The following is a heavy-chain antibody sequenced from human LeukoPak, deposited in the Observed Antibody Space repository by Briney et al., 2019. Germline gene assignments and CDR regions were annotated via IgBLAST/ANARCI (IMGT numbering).Heavy chain of an antibody. D-gene: IGHD3-10*01. CDR2: FDTQEGET. Sequence: ASVKVSCKISGHTLTELSIHWVRQAPGKGLEWMGGFDTQEGETIFAQNFQGRVTMTEDTSSDTAYMELSSLTSEDTAVYYCATPPVWFGEFMSGNSILGYFQDWDQGTLVTVSS. V-gene: IGHV1-24*01. CDR1: GHTLTELS. CDR3: ATPPVWFGEFMSGNSILGYFQD. J-gene: IGHJ1*01.